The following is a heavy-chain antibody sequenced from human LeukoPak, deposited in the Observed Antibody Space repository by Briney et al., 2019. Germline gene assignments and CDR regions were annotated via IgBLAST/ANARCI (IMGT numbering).Heavy chain of an antibody. V-gene: IGHV4-31*03. Sequence: SETQSLTCTVSGGSISSGGYYWSWIRQHPGKGLEWIGYIYYSGSTYYNPSLKSRVTISVDTSKNQSSLKLSSVTAADTAVYYCARASYDSSGYYGRYYFDYWGQGTLVTVSS. CDR1: GGSISSGGYY. J-gene: IGHJ4*02. D-gene: IGHD3-22*01. CDR2: IYYSGST. CDR3: ARASYDSSGYYGRYYFDY.